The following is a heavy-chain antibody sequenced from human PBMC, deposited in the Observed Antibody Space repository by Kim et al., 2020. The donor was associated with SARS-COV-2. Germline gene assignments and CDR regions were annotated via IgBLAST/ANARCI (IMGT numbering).Heavy chain of an antibody. CDR2: TM. D-gene: IGHD1-1*01. V-gene: IGHV3-48*03. J-gene: IGHJ4*02. CDR3: ARMRDVYNDY. Sequence: TMSYADSVKGRFTISRDNAKNSLYLQMNSLRAEDTAVYYCARMRDVYNDYWGQGTLVTVSS.